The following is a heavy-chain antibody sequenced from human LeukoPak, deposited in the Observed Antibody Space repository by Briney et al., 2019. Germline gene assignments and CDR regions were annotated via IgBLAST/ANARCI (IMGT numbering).Heavy chain of an antibody. CDR1: GFTFSTYG. Sequence: GRSLRLSCAASGFTFSTYGMHWVRQAPGQGLEWVAGISYDGRNKYYVDSVKGRFTISRDNSKNTLNLQMNSLRAEDTAVYYCAKPRGGDSWAFDVWGQGTMVTVSS. CDR2: ISYDGRNK. V-gene: IGHV3-30*18. J-gene: IGHJ3*01. D-gene: IGHD2-21*02. CDR3: AKPRGGDSWAFDV.